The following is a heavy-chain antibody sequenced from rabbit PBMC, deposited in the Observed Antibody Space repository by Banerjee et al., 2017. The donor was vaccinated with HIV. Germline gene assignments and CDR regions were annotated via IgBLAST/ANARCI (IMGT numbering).Heavy chain of an antibody. CDR3: ARDANTAWEYYFNL. Sequence: QSLEESGGDLVKPGASLTLTCTASGFSFSSNYYMCWVRQAPGKGLEWIACIYAGSSGSTYYASWAKGRFTISKTSSTTVTLQMTSLTAADTATYFCARDANTAWEYYFNLWGQGTLVTVS. J-gene: IGHJ4*01. CDR1: GFSFSSNYY. CDR2: IYAGSSGST. D-gene: IGHD1-1*01. V-gene: IGHV1S40*01.